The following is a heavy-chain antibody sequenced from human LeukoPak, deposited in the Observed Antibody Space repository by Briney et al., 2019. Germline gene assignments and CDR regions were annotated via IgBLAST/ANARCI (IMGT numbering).Heavy chain of an antibody. Sequence: SETLSLTRTVSGGSISSSSYYWGWIRQPPGKGLEWIGSIYYSGSTYYHPSLKSRVTISVDTSNNQSSLKLSSVTAADTAVYYCARDSGWYDSSFLQHWGQGTLVTVSS. D-gene: IGHD6-19*01. CDR3: ARDSGWYDSSFLQH. V-gene: IGHV4-39*07. CDR2: IYYSGST. J-gene: IGHJ1*01. CDR1: GGSISSSSYY.